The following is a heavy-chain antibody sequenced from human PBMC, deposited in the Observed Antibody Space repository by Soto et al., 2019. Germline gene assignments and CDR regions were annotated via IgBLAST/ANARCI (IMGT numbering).Heavy chain of an antibody. V-gene: IGHV1-8*01. CDR1: GYTFTSYD. CDR2: MNPNSGNT. Sequence: ASVKVSCKASGYTFTSYDINWVRQATGQGLEGMGWMNPNSGNTGYAQKFQGRVTMTRNTSICTAYMELSSLRSEDTAEYYCASASYCSGGSCQSYYFDYWGQGTLVTVSS. CDR3: ASASYCSGGSCQSYYFDY. J-gene: IGHJ4*02. D-gene: IGHD2-15*01.